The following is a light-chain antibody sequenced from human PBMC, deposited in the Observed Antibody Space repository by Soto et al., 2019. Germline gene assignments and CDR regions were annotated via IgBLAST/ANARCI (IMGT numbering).Light chain of an antibody. CDR2: KAS. J-gene: IGKJ1*01. CDR1: QGIRND. V-gene: IGKV1-5*03. Sequence: EILMTQSPSSLSASVGDGVTITCRASQGIRNDLGWYQQKPGKAPKLLIYKASTLKSGVPSRFSGSGSGTEFTLTISSLQPDDFATYYCQHYNSYSEAFGQGTKVDIK. CDR3: QHYNSYSEA.